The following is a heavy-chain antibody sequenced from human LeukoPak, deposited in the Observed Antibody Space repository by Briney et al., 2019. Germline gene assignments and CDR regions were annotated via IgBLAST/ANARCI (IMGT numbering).Heavy chain of an antibody. Sequence: PSETPSLTCTVSGXSISSYYGSWIRQPPGKGLEWIGYIYYSGSTNYNPSLKSRVTISVDTSKNQFSLKLSSVTAADTAVYYCARSFFDYWGQGTLVTVSS. CDR2: IYYSGST. CDR1: GXSISSYY. V-gene: IGHV4-59*01. J-gene: IGHJ4*02. CDR3: ARSFFDY.